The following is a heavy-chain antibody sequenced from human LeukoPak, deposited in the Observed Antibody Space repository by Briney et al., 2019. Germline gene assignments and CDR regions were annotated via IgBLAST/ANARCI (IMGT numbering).Heavy chain of an antibody. CDR1: GGSISSYY. CDR2: IYYSGST. V-gene: IGHV4-59*01. CDR3: ARFSGAIFGVVTAFDY. D-gene: IGHD3-3*01. J-gene: IGHJ4*02. Sequence: SETLSLTCTVSGGSISSYYWSWIRQPPGKGLEWIGYIYYSGSTSYNPSLKSRVTISVDTSKNQFSLKLSSVTAADTAVYYCARFSGAIFGVVTAFDYWGQGTLVTVSS.